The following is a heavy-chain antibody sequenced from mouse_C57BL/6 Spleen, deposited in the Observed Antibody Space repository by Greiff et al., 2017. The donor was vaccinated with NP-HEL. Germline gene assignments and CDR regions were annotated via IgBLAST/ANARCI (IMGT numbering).Heavy chain of an antibody. J-gene: IGHJ3*01. CDR2: IYPGDGDT. D-gene: IGHD1-1*01. Sequence: QVQLQQSGPELVKPGASVKLSCKASGYAFSSSWMNWVKQRPGKGLEWIGRIYPGDGDTNYNGKFKGKATLTADKSSSTAYMQLSSLTSEDSAVYCCARGLGSSYWFAYWGQGTLVTVSA. CDR3: ARGLGSSYWFAY. CDR1: GYAFSSSW. V-gene: IGHV1-82*01.